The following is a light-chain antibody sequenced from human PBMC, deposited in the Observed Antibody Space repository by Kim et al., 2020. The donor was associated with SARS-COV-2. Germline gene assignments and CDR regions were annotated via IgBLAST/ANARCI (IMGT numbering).Light chain of an antibody. Sequence: EIVLTQSPGTLSLSPGERVTLSCKASQTNSQTYLAWYQQKPGQPPRLFIYGASSRAIGVPDRFSGSGSGTDFTLTISRLEPEDFAVYYCQQYGTSPRTFGQGTKVDIK. CDR1: QTNSQTY. CDR2: GAS. V-gene: IGKV3-20*01. CDR3: QQYGTSPRT. J-gene: IGKJ1*01.